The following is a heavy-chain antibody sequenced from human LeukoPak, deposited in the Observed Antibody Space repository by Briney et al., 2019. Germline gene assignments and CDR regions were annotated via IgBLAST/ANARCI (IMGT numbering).Heavy chain of an antibody. CDR1: GGSISSGGYY. D-gene: IGHD5-24*01. V-gene: IGHV4-31*03. CDR3: AREGEVREMTT. J-gene: IGHJ4*02. CDR2: IYYSGST. Sequence: SETLSLTCTVSGGSISSGGYYWSWIRQHPGKGLEWIGYIYYSGSTYYNPSLKSRVTISVDTSRNQFSLKLSSVTAADTAVYYCAREGEVREMTTWGQGTLVTVSS.